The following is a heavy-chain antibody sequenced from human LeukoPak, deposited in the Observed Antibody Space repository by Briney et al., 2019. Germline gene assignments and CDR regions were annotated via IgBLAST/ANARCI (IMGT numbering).Heavy chain of an antibody. CDR2: ISNSDGST. Sequence: GGSLRLSCAASGFIFSSYAMSWVRQAPGKGLEWVSTISNSDGSTYYADSVKGRFSISRDNAENTLYLQMNSLRAEDTAVYYCAKATGYLLWGQGTLVTVSS. CDR1: GFIFSSYA. D-gene: IGHD1-14*01. V-gene: IGHV3-23*01. J-gene: IGHJ4*02. CDR3: AKATGYLL.